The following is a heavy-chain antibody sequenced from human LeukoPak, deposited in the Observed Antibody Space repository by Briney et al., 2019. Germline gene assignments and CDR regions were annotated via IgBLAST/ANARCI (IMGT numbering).Heavy chain of an antibody. CDR2: IYYSGST. D-gene: IGHD1-26*01. Sequence: SETLSLTCTVSGGSIGSYYWSWIRQPPGKGLEWIGYIYYSGSTNYNPSLKSRVTISVDTSKNQFSLKLSSVTAADTAVYYCARRELFNGAFDIWGQGTMVTVSS. CDR3: ARRELFNGAFDI. CDR1: GGSIGSYY. J-gene: IGHJ3*02. V-gene: IGHV4-59*01.